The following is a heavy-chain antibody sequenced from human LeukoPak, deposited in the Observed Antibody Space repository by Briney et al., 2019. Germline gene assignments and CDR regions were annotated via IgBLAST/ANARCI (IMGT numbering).Heavy chain of an antibody. D-gene: IGHD4-17*01. CDR1: GGSFSGYY. V-gene: IGHV3-11*04. CDR3: ARENGYGDYVGA. Sequence: LSLTCAVYGGSFSGYYWSWIGQPPGKGLERVSYISSSSSTIYYADSVKGRFTISRDNAKNSLYLQMNSLRAEDTAVYYCARENGYGDYVGAWGQGTLVTVSS. J-gene: IGHJ5*02. CDR2: ISSSSSTI.